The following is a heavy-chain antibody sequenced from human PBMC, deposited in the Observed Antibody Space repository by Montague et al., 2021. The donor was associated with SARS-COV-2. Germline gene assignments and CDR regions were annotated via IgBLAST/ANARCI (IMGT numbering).Heavy chain of an antibody. CDR2: INHSGST. J-gene: IGHJ4*02. V-gene: IGHV4-34*01. CDR3: ARSQHGGSDCYLAY. CDR1: GGSFSGYY. D-gene: IGHD2-21*02. Sequence: SETLSLTCAVYGGSFSGYYWSWIRQPPGKGLEWIGEINHSGSTNYNPSLKSRVTISMDTSKNQFSLKLSSVTAADTAVYDCARSQHGGSDCYLAYWGQGSLVTVSS.